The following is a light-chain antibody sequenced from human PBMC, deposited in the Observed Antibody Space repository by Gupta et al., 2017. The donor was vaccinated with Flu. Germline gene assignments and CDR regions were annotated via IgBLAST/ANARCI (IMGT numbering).Light chain of an antibody. J-gene: IGLJ3*02. CDR1: NIGSKS. CDR3: QVWDRSTDHRV. Sequence: SSVLTQPPSVSVAPGKTARITCGGNNIGSKSVHWYQQKPGQAPVLVVHADSDRPSGIPDRFSGSNSGNTATLTISRVEAGDEADFYCQVWDRSTDHRVFGGGTKLTVL. V-gene: IGLV3-21*03. CDR2: ADS.